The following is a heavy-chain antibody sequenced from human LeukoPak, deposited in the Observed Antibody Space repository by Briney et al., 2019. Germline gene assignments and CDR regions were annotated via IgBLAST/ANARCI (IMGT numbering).Heavy chain of an antibody. CDR3: ARRLKNSGITMVRGVIKRYNWFDP. V-gene: IGHV4-34*01. D-gene: IGHD3-10*01. Sequence: SETLSLTCAVYGGSFSGYYWSWIRQPPGKGLEWIGEINHSGSTNYNPSLKSRVTISVDTSKNQFSLKLSSVTAADTAVYYCARRLKNSGITMVRGVIKRYNWFDPWGQGTLVTVSS. CDR1: GGSFSGYY. J-gene: IGHJ5*02. CDR2: INHSGST.